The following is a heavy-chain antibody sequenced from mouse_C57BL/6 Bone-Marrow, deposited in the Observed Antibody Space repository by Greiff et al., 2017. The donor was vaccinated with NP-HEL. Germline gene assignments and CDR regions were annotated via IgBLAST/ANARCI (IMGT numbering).Heavy chain of an antibody. V-gene: IGHV1-7*01. J-gene: IGHJ3*01. Sequence: QVQLQQSGAELAKPGASVKLSCKASGYTFTSYWMHWVKQRPGQGLEWIGYINPSSGYTKYNQKFKDKATLTADKSSSTAYVQLSSLTYEDSAVYYCARRSYYDYDGPWFAYWGQGTLVTVSA. CDR2: INPSSGYT. CDR1: GYTFTSYW. D-gene: IGHD2-4*01. CDR3: ARRSYYDYDGPWFAY.